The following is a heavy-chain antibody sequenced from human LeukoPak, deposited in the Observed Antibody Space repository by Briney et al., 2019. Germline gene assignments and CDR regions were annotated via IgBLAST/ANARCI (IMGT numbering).Heavy chain of an antibody. D-gene: IGHD2-21*02. V-gene: IGHV3-53*01. CDR2: IYIGGNT. CDR3: ARGTVTAPDY. J-gene: IGHJ4*02. CDR1: GFSVSNTY. Sequence: GGSLRLSCAASGFSVSNTYMSWVRQAPGKGLEWVSIIYIGGNTYYADSVKGRFTISRDNSKNTLYLQMNRLRPEDTAVYYCARGTVTAPDYWGQGTLVTVSS.